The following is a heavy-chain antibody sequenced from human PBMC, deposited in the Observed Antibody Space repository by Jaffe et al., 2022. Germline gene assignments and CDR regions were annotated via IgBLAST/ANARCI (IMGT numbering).Heavy chain of an antibody. D-gene: IGHD6-19*01. CDR2: IYWDDDK. V-gene: IGHV2-5*02. CDR1: GFSLSTSGVG. J-gene: IGHJ4*02. CDR3: AHTYGVAVAGGGPFDY. Sequence: QITLKESGPTLVKPTQTLTLTCTFSGFSLSTSGVGVGWIRQPPGKALEWLALIYWDDDKRYSPSLKSRLTITKDTSKNQVVLTMTNMDPVDTATYYCAHTYGVAVAGGGPFDYWGQGTLVTVSS.